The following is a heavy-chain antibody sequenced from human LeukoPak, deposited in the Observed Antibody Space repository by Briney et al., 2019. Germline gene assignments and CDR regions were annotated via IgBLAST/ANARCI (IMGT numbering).Heavy chain of an antibody. CDR2: IKQDGSEK. Sequence: GGSLRLSCAASGFTFSSYWMSWVRQAPGKGLEWVANIKQDGSEKYYVGSVKGRFTISRDNAENSLYLQMTSLRAEDTAVYYCARDLAGPPQEAFDIWGQGTMVTVSS. J-gene: IGHJ3*02. CDR1: GFTFSSYW. CDR3: ARDLAGPPQEAFDI. V-gene: IGHV3-7*01.